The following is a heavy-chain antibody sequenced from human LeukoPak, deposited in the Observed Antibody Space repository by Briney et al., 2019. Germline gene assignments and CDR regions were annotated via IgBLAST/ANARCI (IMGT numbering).Heavy chain of an antibody. CDR1: GGSFSGYY. V-gene: IGHV4-59*01. CDR3: ARSDYGDYAYYYYGMDV. D-gene: IGHD4-17*01. CDR2: IYYSGST. J-gene: IGHJ6*02. Sequence: SETLSLTCAVYGGSFSGYYWSWIRQPPGKGLEWIGYIYYSGSTNYNPSLKSRVTISVDTSKNQFSLKLSSVTAADTAVYYCARSDYGDYAYYYYGMDVWGQGTTVTVSS.